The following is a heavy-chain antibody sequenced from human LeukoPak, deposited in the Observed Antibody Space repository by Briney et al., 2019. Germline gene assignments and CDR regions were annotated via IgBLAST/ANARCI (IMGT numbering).Heavy chain of an antibody. V-gene: IGHV4-30-4*01. D-gene: IGHD1-26*01. CDR3: ARGLGAPGGFDY. CDR1: GGSISSGDYY. J-gene: IGHJ4*02. CDR2: IYYSGST. Sequence: SETLSLTCTVSGGSISSGDYYWSWIRQPPGKGLEWIGYIYYSGSTYYNPSLKSRVTISVDTSKNQFSLKLSSVTAADTAVYYCARGLGAPGGFDYWGQGTLVTVSS.